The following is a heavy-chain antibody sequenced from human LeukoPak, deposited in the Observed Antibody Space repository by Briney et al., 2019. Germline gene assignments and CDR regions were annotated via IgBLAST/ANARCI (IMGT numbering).Heavy chain of an antibody. CDR2: ISRSSIYI. CDR1: GFTFSSYS. CDR3: ARAPHYGDYVHYYFDY. Sequence: PGRSLRLSCVASGFTFSSYSMNWVRQAPGKGLEWVSSISRSSIYIYYTDSVKGRFTVSRDNAKNSLYLQMNSLRAEDTAVYYCARAPHYGDYVHYYFDYWGQGTLVTVSS. D-gene: IGHD4-17*01. J-gene: IGHJ4*02. V-gene: IGHV3-21*01.